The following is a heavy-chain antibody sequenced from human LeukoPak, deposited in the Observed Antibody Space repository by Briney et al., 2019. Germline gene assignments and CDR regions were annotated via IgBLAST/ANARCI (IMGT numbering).Heavy chain of an antibody. CDR3: ARERWTYDFWSGYYTENWFDP. V-gene: IGHV1-2*02. CDR1: GYTFTGYY. CDR2: INPNSGGT. Sequence: GASVKVSCKASGYTFTGYYMHWVRQAPGQGLEWMRWINPNSGGTNYAQKFQGRVTMTRDTSISTAYMELSRLRSDDTAVYYCARERWTYDFWSGYYTENWFDPWGQGTLVTVSS. J-gene: IGHJ5*02. D-gene: IGHD3-3*01.